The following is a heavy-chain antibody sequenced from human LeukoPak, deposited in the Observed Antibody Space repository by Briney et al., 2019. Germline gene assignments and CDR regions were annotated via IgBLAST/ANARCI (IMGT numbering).Heavy chain of an antibody. V-gene: IGHV1-69*04. CDR1: GFTFSSYT. Sequence: ASLKLSCTASGFTFSSYTISWVRQAPGQGLEWISRIITNLGITNYAQSFQGRVTISADKSKNTAYLELSSLRAEDTAVYYCGRDGDDYDSSGVYFDYWGQGTLVTVSS. J-gene: IGHJ4*02. CDR2: IITNLGIT. CDR3: GRDGDDYDSSGVYFDY. D-gene: IGHD3-22*01.